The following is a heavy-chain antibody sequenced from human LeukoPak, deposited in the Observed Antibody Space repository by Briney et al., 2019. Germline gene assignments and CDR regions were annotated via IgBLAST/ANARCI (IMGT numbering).Heavy chain of an antibody. J-gene: IGHJ4*02. CDR2: INPSGGST. CDR1: GYTFTSYY. CDR3: VRDRSRDGYNPFVH. V-gene: IGHV1-46*03. Sequence: ASVKVSCKASGYTFTSYYMHWVRQAPGQGLEWVGLINPSGGSTSYAQKFQGRVTMTRDTSTSTVYMELSSLRSEDAAVYFYVRDRSRDGYNPFVHWGEGTLVTVSS. D-gene: IGHD5-24*01.